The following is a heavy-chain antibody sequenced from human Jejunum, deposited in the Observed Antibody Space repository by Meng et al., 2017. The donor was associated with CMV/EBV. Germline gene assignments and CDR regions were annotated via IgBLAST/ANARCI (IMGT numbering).Heavy chain of an antibody. CDR3: AGEYQLLNTPYFEY. Sequence: SRLTFSSYGMHWVRQAPGKGLEWVATISHDGASQYYADSVRGRFAISRDNSKNTLFLQLSSLRTEDTGVYYCAGEYQLLNTPYFEYWGQGTLVTVSS. J-gene: IGHJ4*02. CDR2: ISHDGASQ. D-gene: IGHD3-10*01. CDR1: RLTFSSYG. V-gene: IGHV3-30*09.